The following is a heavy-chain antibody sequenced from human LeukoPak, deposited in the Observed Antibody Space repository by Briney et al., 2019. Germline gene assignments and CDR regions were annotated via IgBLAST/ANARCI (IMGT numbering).Heavy chain of an antibody. J-gene: IGHJ5*02. CDR1: GFTFSSYS. D-gene: IGHD6-13*01. Sequence: GGSLRLSCAASGFTFSSYSMNWVRQAPGKGLEWVSYISSSSSTIYYADSVKGRFTISRDNAKNSLYLQMNSLRAEDTAVYYCAREAAAAANWFDPWGQGTLVTVSS. CDR2: ISSSSSTI. V-gene: IGHV3-48*04. CDR3: AREAAAAANWFDP.